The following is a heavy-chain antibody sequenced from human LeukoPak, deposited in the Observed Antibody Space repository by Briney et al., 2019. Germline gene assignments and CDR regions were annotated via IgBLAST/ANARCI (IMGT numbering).Heavy chain of an antibody. D-gene: IGHD6-13*01. Sequence: ASVKVSCKVSGYTLTELSMHLVRQAPGKGLEWMGGFDPEDGETIYAQKFQGRVTMTEDTSTDTAYMELSSLRSEDTAVYYCATPGLAAAGFDYWGQGTLVTVSS. V-gene: IGHV1-24*01. CDR1: GYTLTELS. CDR2: FDPEDGET. J-gene: IGHJ4*02. CDR3: ATPGLAAAGFDY.